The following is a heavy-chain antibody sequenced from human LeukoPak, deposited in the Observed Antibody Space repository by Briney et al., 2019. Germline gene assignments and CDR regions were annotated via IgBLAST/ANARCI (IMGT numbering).Heavy chain of an antibody. CDR1: GGSISSGDYY. CDR2: IYSSGST. Sequence: SGTLSLTCTVSGGSISSGDYYWSWIRQPPGKGLEWIGYIYSSGSTSYNPSLKSRVTISLDTSKNQFSLKLSSVTAADTAVYYCARLREYAFDIWGQGTMVTVSS. CDR3: ARLREYAFDI. D-gene: IGHD3-10*01. J-gene: IGHJ3*02. V-gene: IGHV4-30-4*01.